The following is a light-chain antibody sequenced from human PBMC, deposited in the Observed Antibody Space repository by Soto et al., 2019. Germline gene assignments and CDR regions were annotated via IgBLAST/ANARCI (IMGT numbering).Light chain of an antibody. Sequence: EIVLTQSPGTLSLSPGERATLSCRASQSVSSYLAWYQQKPGQAPRLLIYGASSRATGIPDRFSGSGSGTHLTLSIRRLAPEDFAVYYCQQYGRSPSTFGPGNKVDIK. V-gene: IGKV3-20*01. J-gene: IGKJ3*01. CDR1: QSVSSY. CDR2: GAS. CDR3: QQYGRSPST.